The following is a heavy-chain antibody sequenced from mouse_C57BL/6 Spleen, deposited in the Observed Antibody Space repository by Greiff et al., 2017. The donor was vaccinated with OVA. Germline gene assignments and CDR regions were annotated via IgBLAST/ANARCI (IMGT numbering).Heavy chain of an antibody. V-gene: IGHV1-54*01. CDR3: ARGNYYGSSPYFDY. J-gene: IGHJ2*01. CDR1: GYAFTNYL. CDR2: INPGSGGT. D-gene: IGHD1-1*01. Sequence: VQLQQSGAELVRPGTSVKVSCKASGYAFTNYLIEWVKQRPGQGLEWIGVINPGSGGTNYNEKFKGKATLTADKSSSTAYMQLSSLTSEDSAVYFCARGNYYGSSPYFDYWGQGTTLTVSS.